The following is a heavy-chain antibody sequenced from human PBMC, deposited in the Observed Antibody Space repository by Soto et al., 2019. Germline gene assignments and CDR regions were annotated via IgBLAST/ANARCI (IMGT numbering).Heavy chain of an antibody. Sequence: GGSLRLSCAASGFTFSRYSMNWVRQAPGKGLEWVSHISGSSSTIYYTDSVKGRFTVSRDNAKNSLYLQMNSLRDEDTAVYFCAKTSLRVYYYGMDVWGQGTTDTVSS. J-gene: IGHJ6*02. CDR3: AKTSLRVYYYGMDV. CDR2: ISGSSSTI. V-gene: IGHV3-48*02. CDR1: GFTFSRYS.